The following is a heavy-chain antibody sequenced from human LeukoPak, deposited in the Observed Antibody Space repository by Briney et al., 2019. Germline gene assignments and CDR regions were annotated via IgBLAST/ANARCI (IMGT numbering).Heavy chain of an antibody. D-gene: IGHD3-3*01. J-gene: IGHJ5*02. CDR3: AREDSYDFWSGSHNWFDP. CDR1: GGSISSGSYY. V-gene: IGHV4-61*02. Sequence: SETLSLTCTVSGGSISSGSYYWSWIRQPAGKGLEWLGRIYTSGSTNYNPSLKSRVTISVDTSKNQFSLKLSSVTAADTAVYYCAREDSYDFWSGSHNWFDPWGQGTLVTVSS. CDR2: IYTSGST.